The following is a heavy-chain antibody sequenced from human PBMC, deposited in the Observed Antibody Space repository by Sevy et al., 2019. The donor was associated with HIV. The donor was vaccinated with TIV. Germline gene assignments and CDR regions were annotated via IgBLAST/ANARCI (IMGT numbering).Heavy chain of an antibody. V-gene: IGHV3-30-3*01. Sequence: GGSLRLSCAASGFTFSSYAMHWVRQAPGKGLEWVALISNDGTNKYADSVKGRYTISRDNSRNTLYLQMNSLRAEDTAVYYCATVRVDRYCTDGVCYSYFDYWGQGTLVTVSS. CDR1: GFTFSSYA. CDR3: ATVRVDRYCTDGVCYSYFDY. J-gene: IGHJ4*02. D-gene: IGHD2-8*01. CDR2: ISNDGTNK.